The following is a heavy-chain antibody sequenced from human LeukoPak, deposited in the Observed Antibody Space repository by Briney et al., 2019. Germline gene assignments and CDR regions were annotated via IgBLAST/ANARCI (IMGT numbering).Heavy chain of an antibody. CDR1: GFTFTDHY. J-gene: IGHJ4*02. CDR3: AKAGLSRASCSGDCPFDN. D-gene: IGHD2-21*02. V-gene: IGHV3-72*01. Sequence: GGSLRLSCAASGFTFTDHYMDWVRQAPGKGLEWVARTRNKPNSYTTEYAASVKGRFTISRDVSKNSVYLQMNSLRAEDTAVYYCAKAGLSRASCSGDCPFDNWGQGTLVTVSS. CDR2: TRNKPNSYTT.